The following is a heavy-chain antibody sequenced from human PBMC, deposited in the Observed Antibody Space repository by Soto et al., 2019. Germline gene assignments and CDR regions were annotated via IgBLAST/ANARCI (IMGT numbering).Heavy chain of an antibody. CDR3: ARGSWDDVTGHYYMDV. V-gene: IGHV6-1*01. D-gene: IGHD1-1*01. Sequence: PSQILSLTCDISGDSVSSNIAAWNWIRQTPSRGLEWLGRTYYRSKWYINYAVSVKSRITVNPDTSKNQFSLQLNSVTPEDTAVYYCARGSWDDVTGHYYMDVWGKGTTVTVSS. J-gene: IGHJ6*03. CDR2: TYYRSKWYI. CDR1: GDSVSSNIAA.